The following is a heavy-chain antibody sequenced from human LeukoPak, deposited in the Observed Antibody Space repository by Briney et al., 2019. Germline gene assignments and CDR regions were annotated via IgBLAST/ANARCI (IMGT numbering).Heavy chain of an antibody. V-gene: IGHV5-10-1*01. CDR1: GYISTSYW. Sequence: ESLKISCEGSGYISTSYWISWGRQMPGKGLEWMGRIDPSDSYTNYSPSFQGHVTISADKSISTAYLQWSSLKASDTAMYYCARSMTGAFDIWGQGAMVTVSS. D-gene: IGHD1-14*01. J-gene: IGHJ3*02. CDR3: ARSMTGAFDI. CDR2: IDPSDSYT.